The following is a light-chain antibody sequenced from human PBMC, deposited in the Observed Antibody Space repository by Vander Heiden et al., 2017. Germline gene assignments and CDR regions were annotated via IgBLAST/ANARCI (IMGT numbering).Light chain of an antibody. J-gene: IGKJ1*01. V-gene: IGKV3-15*01. Sequence: IVMTKSPATLSVSPGERSTLSCRVSQIVFHKIAWYQQKPGKSPRLLIYGASTRATGIPARFSGSGSGTEFTLTISSLQSEDFAVYCCQQYNNWPPWTFGQGTKVEIK. CDR3: QQYNNWPPWT. CDR2: GAS. CDR1: QIVFHK.